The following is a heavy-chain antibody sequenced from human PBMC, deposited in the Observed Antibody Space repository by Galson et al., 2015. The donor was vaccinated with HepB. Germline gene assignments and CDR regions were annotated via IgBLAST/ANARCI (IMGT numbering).Heavy chain of an antibody. V-gene: IGHV4-59*08. Sequence: TLSLTCTVSGGSISSYYWSWIRQPPGKGLEWIGYIYYSGSTNYNPSLKSRVTISVDTSKNQFSLKLSSVTAADTAVYYCARHPYYGDYLYTWYFDLWGRGTLVTVSS. CDR1: GGSISSYY. CDR2: IYYSGST. D-gene: IGHD4-17*01. J-gene: IGHJ2*01. CDR3: ARHPYYGDYLYTWYFDL.